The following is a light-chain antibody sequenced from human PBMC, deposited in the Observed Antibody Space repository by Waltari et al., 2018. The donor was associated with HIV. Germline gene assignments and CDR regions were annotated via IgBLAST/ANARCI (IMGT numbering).Light chain of an antibody. CDR2: EVS. V-gene: IGLV2-8*01. J-gene: IGLJ1*01. CDR1: SSDAGGYNY. CDR3: SSYAGSNNLV. Sequence: QSALTQPPPASGSPGQSVTISCPGTSSDAGGYNYVSWYQQHPGKAPKLMIYEVSKRPSGVPDRFSGSRSGNTASLTVSGLQAEDEADYYCSSYAGSNNLVFGTGTKVTVL.